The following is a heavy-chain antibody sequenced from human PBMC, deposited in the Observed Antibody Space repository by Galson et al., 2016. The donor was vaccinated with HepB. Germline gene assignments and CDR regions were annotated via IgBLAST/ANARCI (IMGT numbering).Heavy chain of an antibody. CDR2: DSMDGRRK. J-gene: IGHJ4*02. D-gene: IGHD2/OR15-2a*01. CDR1: GFTFSGYG. Sequence: SLRLSCAASGFTFSGYGMHWVRQAPGKGLEWVAADSMDGRRKFYAASVKGRFTISRDNSNNMLFLQMSSLTEDDTAVYYCARRHEYCPPVGCSVDDWGQGTLVSVSS. CDR3: ARRHEYCPPVGCSVDD. V-gene: IGHV3-30*03.